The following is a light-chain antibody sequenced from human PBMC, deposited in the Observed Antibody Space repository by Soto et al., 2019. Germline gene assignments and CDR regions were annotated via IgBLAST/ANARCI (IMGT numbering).Light chain of an antibody. CDR2: EVS. CDR1: SSDVGGYDY. V-gene: IGLV2-14*01. Sequence: QSVLTQPASVSGSPGQSITISCTGTSSDVGGYDYVSWYQQHPGKAPKLIIYEVSNRPSGISNRFSGSKSGNTASLTISGLQAEDEADYYCTSYTSSSARVFGTGTKVTL. CDR3: TSYTSSSARV. J-gene: IGLJ1*01.